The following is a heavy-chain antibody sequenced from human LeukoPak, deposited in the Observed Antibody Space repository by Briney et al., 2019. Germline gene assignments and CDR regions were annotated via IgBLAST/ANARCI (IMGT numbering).Heavy chain of an antibody. CDR3: ASHSDTAMAFDP. V-gene: IGHV4-4*07. CDR2: IYTSGST. CDR1: GGSISSYY. Sequence: SETLSLTCTVSGGSISSYYWSWIRQPAGKGLEWIGRIYTSGSTNYNPSLKSRVTISVDTSKNQFSLKLSSVTAADTAVYYCASHSDTAMAFDPWGQGTLVTVSS. D-gene: IGHD5-18*01. J-gene: IGHJ5*02.